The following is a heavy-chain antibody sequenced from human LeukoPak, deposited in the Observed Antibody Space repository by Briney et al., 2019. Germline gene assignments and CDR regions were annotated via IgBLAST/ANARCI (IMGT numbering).Heavy chain of an antibody. CDR2: IYPGDSDT. Sequence: GEPLKISCKGFGYTFTSYRMGGVRQLPGKGLEWMGIIYPGDSDTRYSPSFQGQVTISADKSISTAYLQWSSLKASDTAMYYCASVRGYSYGYNWFVPWGQGSLVTVSS. CDR3: ASVRGYSYGYNWFVP. CDR1: GYTFTSYR. D-gene: IGHD5-18*01. V-gene: IGHV5-51*01. J-gene: IGHJ5*02.